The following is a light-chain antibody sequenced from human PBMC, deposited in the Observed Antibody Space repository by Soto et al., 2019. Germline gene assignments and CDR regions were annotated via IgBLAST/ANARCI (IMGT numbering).Light chain of an antibody. CDR2: NTN. V-gene: IGLV7-43*01. J-gene: IGLJ2*01. Sequence: QAVVTQEPSLTVSPGGTVTLTCASSTGAVTSGYYPNWFQQKPGQAPRALIYNTNNKHSWTPARFSGSLLGARAALTLSGVQPEDEAEYYCLLYYRDAVVFGGGTKLTVL. CDR1: TGAVTSGYY. CDR3: LLYYRDAVV.